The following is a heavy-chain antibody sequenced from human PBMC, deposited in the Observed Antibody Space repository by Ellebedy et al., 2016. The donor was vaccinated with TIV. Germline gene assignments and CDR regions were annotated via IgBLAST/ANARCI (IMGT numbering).Heavy chain of an antibody. D-gene: IGHD5-24*01. Sequence: MPSETLSLTCSVSAGSIKSYYWNWIRQPPGKGLEWIGHIYYSGSTNYNPSLKSRVTISVDTSKNQFSLKLSSVTAADTDVYYCARFAEMATIIFDYWGQGTLVTVSS. CDR2: IYYSGST. CDR1: AGSIKSYY. J-gene: IGHJ4*02. V-gene: IGHV4-59*08. CDR3: ARFAEMATIIFDY.